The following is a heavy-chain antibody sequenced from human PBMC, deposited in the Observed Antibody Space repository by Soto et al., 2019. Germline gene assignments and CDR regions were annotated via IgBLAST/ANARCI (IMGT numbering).Heavy chain of an antibody. Sequence: QVHLQESGPGLVKPSETLSLTCAISGGSTSSSDWWTWVRQPPGEGLEWIGEIHRAGVTNYNSSLKSLLTISLDPSSNHFSLSLTSVTAADAAVYFCAGRPEIHPRWGQGILVPVSS. CDR1: GGSTSSSDW. CDR3: AGRPEIHPR. D-gene: IGHD1-26*01. V-gene: IGHV4-4*02. J-gene: IGHJ4*02. CDR2: IHRAGVT.